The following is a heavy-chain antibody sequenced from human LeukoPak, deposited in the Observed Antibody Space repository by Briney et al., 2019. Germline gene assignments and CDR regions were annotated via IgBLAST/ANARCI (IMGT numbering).Heavy chain of an antibody. CDR2: ISSTGHTI. CDR1: GFTVSGYE. V-gene: IGHV3-48*03. Sequence: GGSLRLSCAASGFTVSGYEMNWVRQAPGKGLEWVSFISSTGHTIYYADSVRGRFTVSRDIAKNSLFLQMNSLRAEDTAVYYCTQGGYDYPVDCWGQGTLVTLSS. D-gene: IGHD5-12*01. J-gene: IGHJ4*02. CDR3: TQGGYDYPVDC.